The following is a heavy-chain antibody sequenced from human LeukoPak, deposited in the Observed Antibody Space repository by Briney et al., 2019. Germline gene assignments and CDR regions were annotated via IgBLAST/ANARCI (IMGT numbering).Heavy chain of an antibody. D-gene: IGHD3-3*01. CDR2: IYYSGST. Sequence: PSETLSLTCTVSGGSISSYYWSWIRQPPGKGLEWIGYIYYSGSTNYNPSLKSRVTISVDTSKNQFSLKLSSVTAADTAVYYCARSKATYYDFWSGYFFDYWGQGTPVTVSS. CDR3: ARSKATYYDFWSGYFFDY. CDR1: GGSISSYY. J-gene: IGHJ4*02. V-gene: IGHV4-59*08.